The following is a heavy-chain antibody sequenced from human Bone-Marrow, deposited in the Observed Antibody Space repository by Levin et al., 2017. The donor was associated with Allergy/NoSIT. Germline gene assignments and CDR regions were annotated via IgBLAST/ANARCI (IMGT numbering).Heavy chain of an antibody. CDR2: INVGNGNT. CDR1: GYTFTNYA. J-gene: IGHJ5*02. Sequence: ASVKVSCKASGYTFTNYAMHWVRQAPGQRLEWMGWINVGNGNTQYSQNFQGRVTISRDTSASTAYMDLSSLRSEDTAVYYCVRPNDYNAPYNWFDPWGQGTLVTVSS. CDR3: VRPNDYNAPYNWFDP. V-gene: IGHV1-3*01. D-gene: IGHD5-24*01.